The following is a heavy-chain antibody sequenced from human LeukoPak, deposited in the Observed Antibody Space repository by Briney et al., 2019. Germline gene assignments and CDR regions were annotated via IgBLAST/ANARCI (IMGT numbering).Heavy chain of an antibody. V-gene: IGHV3-74*01. Sequence: SGGSLRLSCVASGNYWMHWVRQAPGKGLVWVSHINSDVSWTSYADSVKGRFTISKDNSKNTLYLQMNSLRAEDTAVYYCARDPAYYYDSSGYYYPLYYFDYWGQGTLVTVSS. J-gene: IGHJ4*02. CDR1: GNYW. CDR2: INSDVSWT. CDR3: ARDPAYYYDSSGYYYPLYYFDY. D-gene: IGHD3-22*01.